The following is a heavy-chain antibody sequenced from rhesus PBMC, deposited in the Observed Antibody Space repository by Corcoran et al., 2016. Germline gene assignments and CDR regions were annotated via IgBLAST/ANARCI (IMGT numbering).Heavy chain of an antibody. Sequence: EVQLVETGGGLVQPGGSLKLSCAASGFTFSSYGMHWVRQAPGKGLEWVAVISYDGSKKYYADSVNDRFTISRDNSKNMLYLKMNNLKLEDTAVYYCASRVEWLYDYWGQGVLVTVSS. CDR2: ISYDGSKK. CDR3: ASRVEWLYDY. J-gene: IGHJ4*01. CDR1: GFTFSSYG. D-gene: IGHD3-28*01. V-gene: IGHV3-54*02.